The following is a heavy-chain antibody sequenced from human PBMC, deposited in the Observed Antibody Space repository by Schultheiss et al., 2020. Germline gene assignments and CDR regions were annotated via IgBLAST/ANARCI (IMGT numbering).Heavy chain of an antibody. V-gene: IGHV4-34*01. D-gene: IGHD3-16*01. Sequence: SETLSLTCAVYGGSFSGYYWSWIRQPPGKGLEWIGEINNSGSTNYNPSLKSRVTISVDTSKNQFSLKLSSVTAADTAVYYCARDFYTGWFDPWGQGTLVTVSS. CDR1: GGSFSGYY. CDR3: ARDFYTGWFDP. J-gene: IGHJ5*02. CDR2: INNSGST.